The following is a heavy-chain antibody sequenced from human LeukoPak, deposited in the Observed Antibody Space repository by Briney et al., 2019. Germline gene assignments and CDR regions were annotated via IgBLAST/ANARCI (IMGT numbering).Heavy chain of an antibody. CDR1: GATFSSYA. Sequence: SMNVSCNASGATFSSYAISWVRQAPGQGLEWMGRIIPILGIANYAQKFQGRVTITADKSTSTADKELSRLRSEDTAVYDCAREGSGWCDYWGQGTLVTVSS. V-gene: IGHV1-69*04. CDR2: IIPILGIA. CDR3: AREGSGWCDY. D-gene: IGHD6-19*01. J-gene: IGHJ4*02.